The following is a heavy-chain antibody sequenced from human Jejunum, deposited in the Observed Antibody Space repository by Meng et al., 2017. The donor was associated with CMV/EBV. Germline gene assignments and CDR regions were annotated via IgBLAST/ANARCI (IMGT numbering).Heavy chain of an antibody. Sequence: QVQLQESGPGLVKPSETLSLICTVSGGSITSGGHYWTWFRQPAGKGLQWIGRIYSTGSTNYNPSLESRVTMSVDTSMNQFSLKMTSVTAADTAVYFCARDGATSHFSVDYWGLGNLFTVSS. J-gene: IGHJ4*02. CDR2: IYSTGST. D-gene: IGHD3-3*02. V-gene: IGHV4-61*02. CDR3: ARDGATSHFSVDY. CDR1: GGSITSGGHY.